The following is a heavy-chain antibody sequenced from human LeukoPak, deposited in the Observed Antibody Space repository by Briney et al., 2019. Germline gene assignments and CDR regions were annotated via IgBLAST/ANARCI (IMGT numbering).Heavy chain of an antibody. Sequence: SETLSLTCTVSGGSISSYYWSWIRQPPGKGLEWIGYIYYSGSTNYNPSLRSRVTISVDTSKNQFSLKLSSVTAADTAVYYCARTPYYYDSSGYSVRFDYWGQGTLVTVSS. J-gene: IGHJ4*02. CDR1: GGSISSYY. D-gene: IGHD3-22*01. V-gene: IGHV4-59*01. CDR2: IYYSGST. CDR3: ARTPYYYDSSGYSVRFDY.